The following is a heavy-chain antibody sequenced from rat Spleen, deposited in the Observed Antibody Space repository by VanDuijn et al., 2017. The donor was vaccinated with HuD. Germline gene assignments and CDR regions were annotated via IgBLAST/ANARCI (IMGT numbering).Heavy chain of an antibody. CDR3: ATRDSGINY. CDR1: GFTFSDYN. J-gene: IGHJ2*01. CDR2: ISYDGSST. V-gene: IGHV5-7*01. D-gene: IGHD1-4*01. Sequence: EVQLVESGGGLVQPGRSLKLSCAASGFTFSDYNMAWVRQAPKKGLEWVATISYDGSSTYYRDSVKGRFTITRDNAKSTLYLQMDSLRSEDTATYYCATRDSGINYWGQGVMVTVSS.